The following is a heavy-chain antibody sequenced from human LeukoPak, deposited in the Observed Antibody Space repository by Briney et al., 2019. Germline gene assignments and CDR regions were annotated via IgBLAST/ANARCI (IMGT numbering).Heavy chain of an antibody. CDR1: GFTVSSNY. Sequence: GGSLRLSCAASGFTVSSNYMSWVRQAPGKGLEWVSVIYSGGSTYYADSVKGRFTISRDNSKNTLYLQMNSLRAEDTAVYYCARVVVEQLVRGYNYYYMDVWGKGTTVTVSS. CDR3: ARVVVEQLVRGYNYYYMDV. CDR2: IYSGGST. J-gene: IGHJ6*03. V-gene: IGHV3-53*05. D-gene: IGHD6-6*01.